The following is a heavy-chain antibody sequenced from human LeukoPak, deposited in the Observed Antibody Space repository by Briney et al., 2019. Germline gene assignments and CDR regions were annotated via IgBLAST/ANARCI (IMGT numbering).Heavy chain of an antibody. V-gene: IGHV3-23*01. J-gene: IGHJ4*02. CDR2: ISGSGNST. CDR1: GLTFSGSA. D-gene: IGHD2-15*01. Sequence: GGSLRLSCAASGLTFSGSAMSWVRQAPGKGLEWASLISGSGNSTYYADSVKGRFTISRDNSKNTLYLQMNSPRAEDTAVYYCAKVLVLVSANRYYFDYWGQGTLVTVSS. CDR3: AKVLVLVSANRYYFDY.